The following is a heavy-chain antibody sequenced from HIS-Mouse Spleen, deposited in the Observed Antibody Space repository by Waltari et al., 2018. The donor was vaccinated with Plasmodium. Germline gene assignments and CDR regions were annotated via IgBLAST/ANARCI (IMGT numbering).Heavy chain of an antibody. CDR3: ARVGIAAAGWYFDL. Sequence: QVQLVQSGAEVKKPGSSVKVSCKASGGTFSSYAISWVRQAPGQGLEWMGRTIPILGIANYAQKFQGRVTITADKSTSTADMELSSLRSEDTAVYYCARVGIAAAGWYFDLWGRGTLVTVSS. J-gene: IGHJ2*01. CDR2: TIPILGIA. V-gene: IGHV1-69*04. D-gene: IGHD6-13*01. CDR1: GGTFSSYA.